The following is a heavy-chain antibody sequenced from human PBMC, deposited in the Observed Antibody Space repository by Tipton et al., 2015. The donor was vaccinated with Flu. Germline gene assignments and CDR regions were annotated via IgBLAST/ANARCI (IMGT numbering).Heavy chain of an antibody. Sequence: SLRLSCAVSGFTFSSYSMNWVRQAPGKGLEWVSSISSSSSYIYYADSVKGRFTISRDNAKNSLYLQMNSLRAEDTAVYYCARTRRGGSYYSYAFDIWGQGTMVTVSS. V-gene: IGHV3-21*01. J-gene: IGHJ3*02. CDR3: ARTRRGGSYYSYAFDI. CDR2: ISSSSSYI. D-gene: IGHD1-26*01. CDR1: GFTFSSYS.